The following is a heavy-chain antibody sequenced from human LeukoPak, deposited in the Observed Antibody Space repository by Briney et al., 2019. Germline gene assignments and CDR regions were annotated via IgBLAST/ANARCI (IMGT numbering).Heavy chain of an antibody. J-gene: IGHJ5*02. CDR1: GGSISSYY. CDR3: AREGDYDFWSGYQNWFDP. V-gene: IGHV4-59*01. Sequence: SETLSLTXTVSGGSISSYYWSWIRQPPGKGLERIGYIYYSGSTNYNPSLKSRVTISVDTSKNQFSLKLSSVTAADTAVYYCAREGDYDFWSGYQNWFDPWGQGTLVTVSS. D-gene: IGHD3-3*01. CDR2: IYYSGST.